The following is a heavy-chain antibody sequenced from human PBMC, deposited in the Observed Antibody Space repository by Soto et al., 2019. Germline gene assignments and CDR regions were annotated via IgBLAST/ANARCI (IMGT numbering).Heavy chain of an antibody. Sequence: SETLSLTCAVYGGSFSGYYWSWIRQPPGKGLEWIGEINHSGSTNYNPSLKSRVTISVDTSKNQFSLKLSSVTAADTAVYYCASKFGELLADAFDIWGQGTTVTVSS. V-gene: IGHV4-34*01. J-gene: IGHJ3*02. CDR3: ASKFGELLADAFDI. D-gene: IGHD3-10*01. CDR2: INHSGST. CDR1: GGSFSGYY.